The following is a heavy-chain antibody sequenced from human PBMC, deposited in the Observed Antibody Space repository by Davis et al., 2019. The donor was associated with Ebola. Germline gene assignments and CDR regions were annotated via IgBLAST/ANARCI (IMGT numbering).Heavy chain of an antibody. CDR3: AREVGSTLRGLEYYFDS. D-gene: IGHD3-10*01. CDR1: GFTVRNYH. CDR2: HYRGGPT. J-gene: IGHJ4*02. Sequence: WGSLRLSCAASGFTVRNYHISCVRQAPGKGLEWVSVHYRGGPTHYADSVQGRFTISRDDSKNTLSLQMNSLRAEDTAVYYCAREVGSTLRGLEYYFDSWGEGTLVTVSS. V-gene: IGHV3-66*01.